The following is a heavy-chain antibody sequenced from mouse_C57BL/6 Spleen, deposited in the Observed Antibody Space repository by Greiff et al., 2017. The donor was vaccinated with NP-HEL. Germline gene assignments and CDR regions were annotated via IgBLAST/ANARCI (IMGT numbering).Heavy chain of an antibody. D-gene: IGHD2-5*01. J-gene: IGHJ3*01. CDR3: ARSPRSNYSCAY. V-gene: IGHV1-18*01. Sequence: EVQLQQSGPELVKPGASVQIPCKASGYTFTDYNMDWVKQSHGKSLEWIGDINPNTGGTIYNQKFKGKATLTVDKSSSTAYMELRSLTSEDTAVYYCARSPRSNYSCAYWGQGTLVTVSA. CDR2: INPNTGGT. CDR1: GYTFTDYN.